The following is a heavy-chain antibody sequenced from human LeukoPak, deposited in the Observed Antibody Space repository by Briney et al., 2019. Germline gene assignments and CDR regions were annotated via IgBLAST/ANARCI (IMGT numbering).Heavy chain of an antibody. CDR2: ISSNSYEI. CDR1: KFTFSSYV. CDR3: ARDLSGVTGYTYGRGIDY. D-gene: IGHD5-18*01. J-gene: IGHJ4*02. V-gene: IGHV3-21*01. Sequence: WGSLRLSCGASKFTFSSYVMNWVRQAPGKGLEWVSSISSNSYEIYYADSVRGRFTISRDNANNSLYLQMNSLRAEDTAVYYCARDLSGVTGYTYGRGIDYWGQGTLVTVSS.